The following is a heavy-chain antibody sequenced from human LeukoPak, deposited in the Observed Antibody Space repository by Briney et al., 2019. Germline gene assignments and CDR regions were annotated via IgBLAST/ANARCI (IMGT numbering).Heavy chain of an antibody. CDR2: FSYGGST. Sequence: SETLSLTCTVSGDSIRSYYWSWIRQSPGKGLEWIGSFSYGGSTNYNPSLESRVTISVDTSKNQFSLKLSSVTAADTAVYYCARRTSGSYPNWGQGTLVTVSS. V-gene: IGHV4-59*12. CDR1: GDSIRSYY. J-gene: IGHJ4*02. D-gene: IGHD1-26*01. CDR3: ARRTSGSYPN.